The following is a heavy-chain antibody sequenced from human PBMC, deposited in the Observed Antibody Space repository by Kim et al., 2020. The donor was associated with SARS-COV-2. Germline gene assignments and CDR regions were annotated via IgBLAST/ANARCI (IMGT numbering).Heavy chain of an antibody. CDR3: ARQRATGDAFDI. D-gene: IGHD1-1*01. Sequence: SHNPSRERRFTLSVDTSKNQFSLKLTSVSAADTAVYYCARQRATGDAFDIWGQGTMVIVSS. V-gene: IGHV4-39*01. J-gene: IGHJ3*02.